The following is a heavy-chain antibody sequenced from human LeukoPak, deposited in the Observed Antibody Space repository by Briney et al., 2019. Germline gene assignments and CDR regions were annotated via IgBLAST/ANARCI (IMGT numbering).Heavy chain of an antibody. CDR1: GGTFSSYA. Sequence: ASVKVSCKASGGTFSSYAISWVRQAPGQGLEWMGRIIPIFGTENYAQKFQGRVTITTDKSTRTDYMKLSSRRSEDTAVDYCSCSPMGYNWFDPWGQGTLVTVSS. CDR2: IIPIFGTE. CDR3: SCSPMGYNWFDP. D-gene: IGHD3-10*01. V-gene: IGHV1-69*05. J-gene: IGHJ5*02.